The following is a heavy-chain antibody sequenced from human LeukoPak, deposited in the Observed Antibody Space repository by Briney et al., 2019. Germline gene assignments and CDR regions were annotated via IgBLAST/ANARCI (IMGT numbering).Heavy chain of an antibody. CDR2: ISYRGRT. Sequence: SETLSLTCTVSGGSISNSGGFYWSWIRQHAGEGLAWIWFISYRGRTYYNPSLKSRVSMSVDTSRSQFSLRLTSVTDEDTAVYYCARISQSSGGFYYWGQGTLVTVSS. D-gene: IGHD2-15*01. CDR1: GGSISNSGGFY. J-gene: IGHJ4*02. V-gene: IGHV4-31*02. CDR3: ARISQSSGGFYY.